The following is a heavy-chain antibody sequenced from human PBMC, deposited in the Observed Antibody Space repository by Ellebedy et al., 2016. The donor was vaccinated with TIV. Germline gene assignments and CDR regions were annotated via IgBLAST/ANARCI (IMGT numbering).Heavy chain of an antibody. CDR1: GFTFSSYA. CDR3: ARVYAQLLLEDWFDP. V-gene: IGHV3-30-3*01. D-gene: IGHD2-2*01. CDR2: ISYDGSNK. J-gene: IGHJ5*02. Sequence: GGSLRLXXAASGFTFSSYAMHWVRQAPGKGLEWVAVISYDGSNKYYADSVKGRFTISRDNSKNTLYLQMNSLRAEDTAVYYCARVYAQLLLEDWFDPWGQGTLVTVSS.